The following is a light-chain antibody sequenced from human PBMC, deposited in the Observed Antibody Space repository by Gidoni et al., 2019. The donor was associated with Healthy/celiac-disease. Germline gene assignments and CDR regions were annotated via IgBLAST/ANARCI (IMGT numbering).Light chain of an antibody. CDR2: DAS. CDR3: QQRSNWPPSLT. J-gene: IGKJ4*01. CDR1: QSVSSS. V-gene: IGKV3-11*01. Sequence: NVVTHSPATLSLSAGERATLSCRTSQSVSSSLARYQQKPGQAPRHLIYDASNRATGIPARFSGSGSGTHFTLSISSLEPEDFAVYYCQQRSNWPPSLTFGGGTKVEIK.